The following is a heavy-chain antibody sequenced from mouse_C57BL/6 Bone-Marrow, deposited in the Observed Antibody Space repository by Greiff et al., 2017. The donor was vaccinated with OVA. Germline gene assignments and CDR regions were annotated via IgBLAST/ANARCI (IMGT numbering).Heavy chain of an antibody. J-gene: IGHJ1*03. V-gene: IGHV3-6*01. CDR2: ISYDGSN. CDR3: ASPLYYSGSSYWYFDV. D-gene: IGHD1-1*01. Sequence: EVKLQESGPGLVKPSQSLSLTCSVTGYSITSGYYWNWIRQFPGNKLEWMGYISYDGSNNYNPSLKNRISITRDTSKNQFFLKLNSVTTEDTATYYCASPLYYSGSSYWYFDVWGTGTTVTVSS. CDR1: GYSITSGYY.